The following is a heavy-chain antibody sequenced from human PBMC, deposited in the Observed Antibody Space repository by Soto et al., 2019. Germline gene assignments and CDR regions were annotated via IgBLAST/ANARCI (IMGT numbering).Heavy chain of an antibody. Sequence: VQLRQSGPGLVKPSGTLSLTCAVSGGSISSSNWWTWVRQAPGKGLEWIGEIYHSGNLYYNLSLQGRLTITVHKSNNQCSLQLNSVTAADTAVYYCATLPPRVVASLLPIPTWGQGTLVTVSS. D-gene: IGHD1-26*01. CDR2: IYHSGNL. CDR3: ATLPPRVVASLLPIPT. V-gene: IGHV4-4*02. J-gene: IGHJ5*02. CDR1: GGSISSSNW.